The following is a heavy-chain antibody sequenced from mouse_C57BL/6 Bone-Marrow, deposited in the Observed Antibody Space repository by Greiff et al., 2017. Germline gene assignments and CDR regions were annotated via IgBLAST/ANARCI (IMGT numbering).Heavy chain of an antibody. D-gene: IGHD1-1*01. V-gene: IGHV14-3*01. CDR2: IDPANGTT. Sequence: EVQLQQSVAELVRPGASVKLSCTASGFNIKNTYMHWVKQRPEQGLEWIGRIDPANGTTKYAPKFQGKATITADSSSNTAYRQLSSLTSEDTAIYYCASYRGRSYSYYFDYWDQGTTLTVSS. J-gene: IGHJ2*01. CDR3: ASYRGRSYSYYFDY. CDR1: GFNIKNTY.